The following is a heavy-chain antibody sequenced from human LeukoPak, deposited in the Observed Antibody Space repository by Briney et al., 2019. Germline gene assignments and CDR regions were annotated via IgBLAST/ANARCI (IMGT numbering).Heavy chain of an antibody. CDR1: GGSISSGGYY. CDR3: ARGPIVVVPTATPFFDY. J-gene: IGHJ4*02. V-gene: IGHV4-30-4*08. CDR2: IYYIGST. D-gene: IGHD2-2*01. Sequence: SETLSLTCTVSGGSISSGGYYWSWIRQPPGKGLEWIGYIYYIGSTYYKPSLKSRVTISVDTSKNQFSLKLSSVTAADTAVYYCARGPIVVVPTATPFFDYWGQGTLVTVSS.